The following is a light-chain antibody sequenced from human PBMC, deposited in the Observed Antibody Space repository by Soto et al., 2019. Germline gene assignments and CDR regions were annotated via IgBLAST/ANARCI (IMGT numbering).Light chain of an antibody. CDR3: ASWDDSLSGSWV. Sequence: QSVLTQPPSASGTPGQRVTISCSGSRSNIGSNYAYWYQHLPGTAPKLLIYNNNQRPSGVPDRFSGSKSGTSASLAISGLRSEDEADYYCASWDDSLSGSWVFGGGTKVTVL. V-gene: IGLV1-47*02. J-gene: IGLJ3*02. CDR1: RSNIGSNY. CDR2: NNN.